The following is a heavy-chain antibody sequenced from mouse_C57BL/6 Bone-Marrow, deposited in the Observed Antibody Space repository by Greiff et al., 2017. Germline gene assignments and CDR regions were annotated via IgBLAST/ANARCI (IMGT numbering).Heavy chain of an antibody. CDR3: ARQGIITTVVDFDY. CDR2: ISGGGGNT. D-gene: IGHD1-1*01. V-gene: IGHV5-9*01. J-gene: IGHJ2*01. CDR1: GFTFSSYT. Sequence: EVQVVESGGGLVKPGGSLKLSCAASGFTFSSYTMSWVRQTPEKRLEWVATISGGGGNTYYPDSVKGRFTISRDHAKNTLYLQMSSLRSEDTALYYCARQGIITTVVDFDYWGQGTTLTVSS.